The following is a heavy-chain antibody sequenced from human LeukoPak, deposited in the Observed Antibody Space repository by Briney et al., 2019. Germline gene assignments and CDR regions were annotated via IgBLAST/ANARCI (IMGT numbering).Heavy chain of an antibody. CDR2: IYYSGST. V-gene: IGHV4-39*07. Sequence: PSETLSLTCTVSGGSISSSSYYWGWIRQPPGKGLEWIGSIYYSGSTYYNPSLKSRVTISVDTSKNQFSLKLSSVTAADTAVYYCARDSGSYRDDAFDIWGQGTMVTVSS. D-gene: IGHD1-26*01. CDR3: ARDSGSYRDDAFDI. J-gene: IGHJ3*02. CDR1: GGSISSSSYY.